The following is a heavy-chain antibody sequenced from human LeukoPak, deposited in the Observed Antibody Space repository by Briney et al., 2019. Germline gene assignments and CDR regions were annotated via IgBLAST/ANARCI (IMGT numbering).Heavy chain of an antibody. CDR2: IYSGGST. CDR3: ARDRWSGYSYGMDV. Sequence: PGGSLRLSCAASGFTVSSNYMSWVRQAPGKGLEWVSVIYSGGSTYYADSVKGRFTISRDNSKNTLYLQMSSLRAEDTAVYYCARDRWSGYSYGMDVWGQGTTVTVSS. D-gene: IGHD3-3*01. CDR1: GFTVSSNY. J-gene: IGHJ6*02. V-gene: IGHV3-53*01.